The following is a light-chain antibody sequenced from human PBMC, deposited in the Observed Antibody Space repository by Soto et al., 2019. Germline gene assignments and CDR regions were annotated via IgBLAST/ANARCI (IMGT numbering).Light chain of an antibody. CDR1: SSDVGGYKY. V-gene: IGLV2-14*01. Sequence: QSVLTQPASVSGSPGQSITISCTGTSSDVGGYKYVSWYQQHPGKAPKLMIYEVSNRPSGVSYRFSGSKSGNTASLTISGLQAEDKADYYCSSYTSSTTLVFGGGTKLTVL. J-gene: IGLJ3*02. CDR3: SSYTSSTTLV. CDR2: EVS.